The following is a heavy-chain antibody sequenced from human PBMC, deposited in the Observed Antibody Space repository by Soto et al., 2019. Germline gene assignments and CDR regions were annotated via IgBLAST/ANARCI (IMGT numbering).Heavy chain of an antibody. V-gene: IGHV4-34*01. Sequence: QVQLHQWGAGLLKPSETLSLTCAVYGGSFSGYYWSWIRQPPGKGLEWIGEINHSGSTNYNPSLKSRVTISVDTSKNQFSLKLSSVTAADTAVYYCAAAIFVYGMDVWGQGTTVTVSS. CDR1: GGSFSGYY. CDR2: INHSGST. J-gene: IGHJ6*02. D-gene: IGHD2-2*02. CDR3: AAAIFVYGMDV.